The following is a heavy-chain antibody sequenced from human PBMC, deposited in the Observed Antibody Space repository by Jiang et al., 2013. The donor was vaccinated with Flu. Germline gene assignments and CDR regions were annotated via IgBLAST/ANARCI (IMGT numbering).Heavy chain of an antibody. CDR1: GGFFSSYD. CDR3: ARATVTTGNDY. CDR2: ISAYNGNT. V-gene: IGHV1-18*01. Sequence: SGAEVKKPGSSVKVSCKASGGFFSSYDISWVRQAPGQGLEWMGWISAYNGNTNYAQKLQGRVTMTTDTSTSTAYMELRSLRSDDTAVYYCARATVTTGNDYWGQGTLVTVS. D-gene: IGHD4-17*01. J-gene: IGHJ4*02.